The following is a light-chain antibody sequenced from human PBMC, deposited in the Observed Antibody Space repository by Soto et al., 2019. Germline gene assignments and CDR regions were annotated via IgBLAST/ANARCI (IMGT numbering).Light chain of an antibody. J-gene: IGKJ1*01. CDR3: QQYNSYPWT. CDR2: DAS. V-gene: IGKV1-5*01. CDR1: QSISSW. Sequence: DIQMTQSPSTLSASVGDRVTITCRASQSISSWLAWYQQKPGKAPKLLIYDASSLESGVPSRFSDSGSGTEFTLTISSLQPDDFATYYCQQYNSYPWTFGQGTKVEI.